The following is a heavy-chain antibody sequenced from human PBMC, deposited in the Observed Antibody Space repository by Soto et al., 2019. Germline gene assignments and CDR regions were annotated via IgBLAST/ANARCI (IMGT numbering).Heavy chain of an antibody. J-gene: IGHJ6*02. Sequence: QVQLVQSGAEVKKPGSSVKVSCKASGGTFSSYAISWVRQTPGQGLDWMGGIIPISGTVNYAQKFQGRVTTTADKSTSTAYMELSSLSSEDTAVYYGARAPRKYSISSSHYGVAGLGPGTTVTASS. CDR2: IIPISGTV. D-gene: IGHD6-6*01. V-gene: IGHV1-69*06. CDR1: GGTFSSYA. CDR3: ARAPRKYSISSSHYGVAG.